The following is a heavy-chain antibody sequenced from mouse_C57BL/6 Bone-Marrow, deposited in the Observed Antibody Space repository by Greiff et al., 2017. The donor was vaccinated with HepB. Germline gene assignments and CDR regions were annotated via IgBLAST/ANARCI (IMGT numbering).Heavy chain of an antibody. CDR3: ARITTVPLDY. CDR1: GFTFSDYY. Sequence: EVQLVESEGGLVQPGRSMKLSCTASGFTFSDYYMAWVRQVPEKGLEWVANINYDGSSTYYLDSLKSRFIISRDNAKNILYLQMSSLKSEDTATYYCARITTVPLDYWGQGTTLTVSS. J-gene: IGHJ2*01. V-gene: IGHV5-16*01. D-gene: IGHD1-1*01. CDR2: INYDGSST.